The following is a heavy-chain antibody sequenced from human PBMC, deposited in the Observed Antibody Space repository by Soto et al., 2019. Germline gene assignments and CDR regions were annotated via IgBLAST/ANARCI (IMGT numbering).Heavy chain of an antibody. V-gene: IGHV3-9*01. D-gene: IGHD2-15*01. Sequence: PGGSLRLSCAASGFTFDDYAMLWVRQAPGKGLEWVAGINWSSESIGYAGSVKGRFTISRDNAKKSLFLQMNSLRPEDTALYYCTKGIRGGFYYGVDVWGQGTTVTVSS. J-gene: IGHJ6*02. CDR1: GFTFDDYA. CDR2: INWSSESI. CDR3: TKGIRGGFYYGVDV.